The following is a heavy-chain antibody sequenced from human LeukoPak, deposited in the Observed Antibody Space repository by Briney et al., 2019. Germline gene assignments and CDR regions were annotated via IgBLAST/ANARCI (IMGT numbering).Heavy chain of an antibody. Sequence: EASVTVSCKASGHIFTSYYMYWVRQAPGQGLEWMGIINPSGGSIRYAQKFQGRVTMTRDTSTSTVYMELSSLRSEDTAVYYCARGRNYYDTSGYYYEGDAFDIWGQGTMVTVSS. V-gene: IGHV1-46*01. J-gene: IGHJ3*02. D-gene: IGHD3-22*01. CDR3: ARGRNYYDTSGYYYEGDAFDI. CDR1: GHIFTSYY. CDR2: INPSGGSI.